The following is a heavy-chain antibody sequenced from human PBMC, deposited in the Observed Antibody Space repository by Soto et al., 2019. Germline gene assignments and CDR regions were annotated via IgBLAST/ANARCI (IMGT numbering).Heavy chain of an antibody. CDR2: ITPIYPTT. CDR1: GGTFYTYT. CDR3: ARIPRYSFPTADDLDS. D-gene: IGHD5-18*01. V-gene: IGHV1-69*15. J-gene: IGHJ4*02. Sequence: QVQLVQSGAEVRKPGSSVQVSCKASGGTFYTYTFSWVRQAPGQGLEWMGSITPIYPTTNYAEKFPGRLAVTADGSTNTAYMELNSLTSKDTAVYYCARIPRYSFPTADDLDSWGQGTLVTVSS.